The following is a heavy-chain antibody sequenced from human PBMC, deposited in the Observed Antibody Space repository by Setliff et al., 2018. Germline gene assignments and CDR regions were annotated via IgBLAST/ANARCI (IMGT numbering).Heavy chain of an antibody. V-gene: IGHV3-48*04. Sequence: GGSLRLSCAASGITFSTYSMNWVRQAPGKGPEWVSYITSSGTTTFYTDSVKGRFAISRDNARNSLYLQMNSLRAEDTALYYCAKDIREIVVVVADSDDYWGQGTLVTVSS. D-gene: IGHD2-15*01. CDR1: GITFSTYS. CDR2: ITSSGTTT. J-gene: IGHJ4*02. CDR3: AKDIREIVVVVADSDDY.